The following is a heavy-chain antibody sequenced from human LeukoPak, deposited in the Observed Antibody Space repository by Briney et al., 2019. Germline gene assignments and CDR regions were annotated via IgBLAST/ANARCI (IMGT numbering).Heavy chain of an antibody. V-gene: IGHV3-7*03. CDR2: IKQDGSEK. CDR1: GFTFSSYW. CDR3: AKGSYYDSSGSFYFDY. D-gene: IGHD3-22*01. J-gene: IGHJ4*02. Sequence: GGSLRLSCAASGFTFSSYWMNWVRQAPGKGLEWVANIKQDGSEKYYVDSVKGRFTISRDNSKNTLYVQVNSLGTEDTAAYYCAKGSYYDSSGSFYFDYWGQGTLVTVSS.